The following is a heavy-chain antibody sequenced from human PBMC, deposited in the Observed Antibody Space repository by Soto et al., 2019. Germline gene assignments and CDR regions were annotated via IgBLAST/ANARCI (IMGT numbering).Heavy chain of an antibody. J-gene: IGHJ4*02. D-gene: IGHD3-9*01. CDR3: ARLRYFDWLLYPFDY. CDR1: GYTFTGYY. Sequence: ASVKVSCKASGYTFTGYYMHWVRQAPGQGLEWMGWINPNSGGTNYAQKFQGRVTMTRDTSISTAYMEPSRLRSDDTAVYYCARLRYFDWLLYPFDYWGQGTLVTVSS. CDR2: INPNSGGT. V-gene: IGHV1-2*02.